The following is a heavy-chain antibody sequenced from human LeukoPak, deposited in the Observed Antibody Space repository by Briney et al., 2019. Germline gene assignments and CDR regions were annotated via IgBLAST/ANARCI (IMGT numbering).Heavy chain of an antibody. D-gene: IGHD6-19*01. V-gene: IGHV4-34*01. CDR3: TRGYSSGWYDD. Sequence: SETLSLTCAVYGGSFGTYYWSWVRQPPGKGLECIGEIYHSGGTNYNPSLKTRVTISADTSKNQFSLMLRSVTAADAAVYYCTRGYSSGWYDDWGQATLVTVSS. CDR1: GGSFGTYY. CDR2: IYHSGGT. J-gene: IGHJ5*02.